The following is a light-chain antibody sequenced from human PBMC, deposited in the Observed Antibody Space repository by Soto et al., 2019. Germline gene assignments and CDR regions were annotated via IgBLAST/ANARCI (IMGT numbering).Light chain of an antibody. CDR3: QQYGSSPWT. CDR2: GAS. V-gene: IGKV3-20*01. J-gene: IGKJ1*01. Sequence: EIVMTQSPETLSVSPGERATLSCRASQSVSSSLAWYQQKPGQAPRLLMDGASTRATGIPDRFSGSGSGTDFTLTISRLEPEDFAVYYCQQYGSSPWTFGQGTKVDIK. CDR1: QSVSSS.